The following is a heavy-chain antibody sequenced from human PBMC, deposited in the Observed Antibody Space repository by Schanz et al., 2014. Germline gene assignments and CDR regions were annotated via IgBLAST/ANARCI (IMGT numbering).Heavy chain of an antibody. CDR1: GYTFTSYS. D-gene: IGHD4-17*01. J-gene: IGHJ4*02. Sequence: QLQLVQSGAEVKKPGASVKVSCKASGYTFTSYSMHWVRQAPGQGLEWMGWIIPIHGIVNYAQRFQDRVRITADKSTSTVYMELSSLRSEDTAVYYCARGYGDSPTDFWGQGTLVTVSS. CDR2: IIPIHGIV. V-gene: IGHV1-69*10. CDR3: ARGYGDSPTDF.